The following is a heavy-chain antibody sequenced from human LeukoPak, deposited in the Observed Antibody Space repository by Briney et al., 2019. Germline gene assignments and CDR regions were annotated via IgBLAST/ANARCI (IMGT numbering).Heavy chain of an antibody. Sequence: GGSLRLSCAASGFTFSSYWVSWVRQAPGKGLEWVANIKQDGSEKYYVDSVKGRFTISRDNAKNSLYLQMNSLRAEDTAVYYCARVKMVAALDYWGQGTLVTVSS. CDR2: IKQDGSEK. CDR1: GFTFSSYW. J-gene: IGHJ4*02. V-gene: IGHV3-7*01. CDR3: ARVKMVAALDY. D-gene: IGHD2-15*01.